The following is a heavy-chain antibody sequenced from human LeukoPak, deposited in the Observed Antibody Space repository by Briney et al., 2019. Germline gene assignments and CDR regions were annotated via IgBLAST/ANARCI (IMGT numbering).Heavy chain of an antibody. CDR3: ARDCSSTSCYEDYGMDV. CDR1: GFTFSGYS. Sequence: GGSLRLSCTASGFTFSGYSMNWIRQAPGKGLEWVSSFGTRSTSIYHAGSVKGRFAISRDNAKNSLYLQMNSLRAEDTALYYCARDCSSTSCYEDYGMDVWGQGTTVTVSS. V-gene: IGHV3-21*01. J-gene: IGHJ6*02. D-gene: IGHD2-2*01. CDR2: FGTRSTSI.